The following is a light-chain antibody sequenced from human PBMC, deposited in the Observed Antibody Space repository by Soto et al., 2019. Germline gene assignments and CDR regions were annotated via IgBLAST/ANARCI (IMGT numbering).Light chain of an antibody. CDR1: STDVGSYNL. CDR3: SLYAGFSTVI. J-gene: IGLJ2*01. Sequence: QSVLTQPASVSGSPGQSITISCTGTSTDVGSYNLVSWYQQHPGKAPKLIIYAVTKRPAGVSSRFSGSKSGNTASLTISGLQAEDEADYYCSLYAGFSTVIFGGGTKLTVL. CDR2: AVT. V-gene: IGLV2-23*02.